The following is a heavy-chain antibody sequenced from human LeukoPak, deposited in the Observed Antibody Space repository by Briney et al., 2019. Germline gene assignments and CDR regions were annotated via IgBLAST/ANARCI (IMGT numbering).Heavy chain of an antibody. D-gene: IGHD1-26*01. J-gene: IGHJ4*02. Sequence: SETLSLTCTVSGGSISSYYWSWIRQPPGKGLEWIGYIYYSGSTNYNPSLKSRVTISVDTSKNQFSLKLSSVTAADTAVYYCARINSGSYYSIDYWGQGTLVTVSS. CDR2: IYYSGST. CDR3: ARINSGSYYSIDY. V-gene: IGHV4-59*08. CDR1: GGSISSYY.